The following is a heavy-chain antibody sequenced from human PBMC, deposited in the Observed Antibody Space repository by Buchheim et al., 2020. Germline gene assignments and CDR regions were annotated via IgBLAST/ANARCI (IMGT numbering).Heavy chain of an antibody. V-gene: IGHV3-30*18. CDR2: ISYDGSNK. CDR1: GFTFSSYG. D-gene: IGHD6-13*01. Sequence: QVQLVESGGGVVQPGRSLRLSCAASGFTFSSYGMHWVRQAPGKGLEWVAVISYDGSNKYYADSVKGRFTISRDNSKNTLYLQMNSLRAEDTAVYYCAKDGAAAGICCYWGQGTL. J-gene: IGHJ4*02. CDR3: AKDGAAAGICCY.